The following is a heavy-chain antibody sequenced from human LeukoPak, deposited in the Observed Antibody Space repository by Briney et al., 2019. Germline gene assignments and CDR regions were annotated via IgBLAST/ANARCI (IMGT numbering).Heavy chain of an antibody. CDR1: GFTFSSYW. V-gene: IGHV3-7*03. CDR2: IKQDGSEK. Sequence: PGGSLRLSCAASGFTFSSYWMSWVRQAPGKGLEWGANIKQDGSEKYYVDSVKGRFTISRDNAKNSLYLQMNSLRAEDTAVYYCARVGGRQLVKDYFDYWGQGTLVTVSS. CDR3: ARVGGRQLVKDYFDY. D-gene: IGHD6-13*01. J-gene: IGHJ4*02.